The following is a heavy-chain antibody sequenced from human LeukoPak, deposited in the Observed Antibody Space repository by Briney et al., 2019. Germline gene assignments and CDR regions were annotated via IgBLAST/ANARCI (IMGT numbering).Heavy chain of an antibody. CDR2: ISYDGSNK. CDR3: AKVSVGAYYYYGMDV. J-gene: IGHJ6*02. Sequence: GGSLRLSCAASGFTFSSYGMHWVRQAPGKGLEWVAVISYDGSNKYYADSVKGRFTISRDNSKNTLYLQMNSLRAEDTAVYYCAKVSVGAYYYYGMDVWVQGTTVTVSS. D-gene: IGHD1-26*01. CDR1: GFTFSSYG. V-gene: IGHV3-30*18.